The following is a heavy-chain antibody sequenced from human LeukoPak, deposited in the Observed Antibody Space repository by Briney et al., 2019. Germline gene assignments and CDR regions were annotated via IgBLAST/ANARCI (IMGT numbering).Heavy chain of an antibody. V-gene: IGHV3-66*04. D-gene: IGHD5-12*01. Sequence: GVSLRLSCAASGFTVSSNYMSWVRQAPGKGLEWVSVIYSGGSTYYADSVKSRFTISRDNSKNTLFLQMNILRAEDTAVYYCARRGGVATIYGFDIWGQGTMVTVSS. CDR1: GFTVSSNY. J-gene: IGHJ3*02. CDR3: ARRGGVATIYGFDI. CDR2: IYSGGST.